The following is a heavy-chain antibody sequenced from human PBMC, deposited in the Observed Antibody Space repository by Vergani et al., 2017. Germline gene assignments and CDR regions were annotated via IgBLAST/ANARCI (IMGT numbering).Heavy chain of an antibody. J-gene: IGHJ4*02. CDR2: IYTSGST. Sequence: QVQLQESGPGLVKPSQTLSLTCTVSGGSISSGSYYWSWIRQPAGKGLEWIGRIYTSGSTNYNPSLKSRVTISVDTSKNQFSLKLSSETAADTAVYYCARDRRGDYDSSGYQYYFDYWGQGTLVTVSS. V-gene: IGHV4-61*02. CDR3: ARDRRGDYDSSGYQYYFDY. D-gene: IGHD3-22*01. CDR1: GGSISSGSYY.